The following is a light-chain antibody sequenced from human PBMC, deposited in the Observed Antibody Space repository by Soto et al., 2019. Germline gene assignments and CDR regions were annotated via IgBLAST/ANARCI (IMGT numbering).Light chain of an antibody. Sequence: DVVLTQTPLSSPVTLGQPASISCRSSQSLVYSDGNTYLSWLQQRPGQPPRLLIYQISDRFSGVPDRFRGSGAGTDFTLKISRVEAEDVGVYYCMQFAHFPRTFGQGTKVEIK. V-gene: IGKV2-24*01. CDR2: QIS. CDR1: QSLVYSDGNTY. CDR3: MQFAHFPRT. J-gene: IGKJ1*01.